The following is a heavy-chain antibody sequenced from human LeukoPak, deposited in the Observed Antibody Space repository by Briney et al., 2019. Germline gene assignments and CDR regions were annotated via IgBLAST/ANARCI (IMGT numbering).Heavy chain of an antibody. CDR3: ASYLTSIPSGMDV. CDR1: GLSVSSNY. V-gene: IGHV3-74*01. Sequence: GGSLRLSCAASGLSVSSNYMSWVRQAPGKGLVWVSRISTDGSSTSYADSVKGRFTISRDNGKNTLYLQMNSLRAEDTAVYYCASYLTSIPSGMDVWGQGTTVTVSS. CDR2: ISTDGSST. J-gene: IGHJ6*02. D-gene: IGHD2/OR15-2a*01.